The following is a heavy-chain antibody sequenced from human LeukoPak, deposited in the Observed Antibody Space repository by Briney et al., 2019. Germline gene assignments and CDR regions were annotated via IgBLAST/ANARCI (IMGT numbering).Heavy chain of an antibody. CDR3: ARDGMVRGVKDYYGMDV. J-gene: IGHJ6*02. V-gene: IGHV4-4*07. CDR2: IYTSGST. CDR1: GGSISSYY. Sequence: SETLSLTCTVSGGSISSYYWSWIRQPAGKGLEWIGRIYTSGSTNYNPSLKSRVTISVDTSKNQFSLKLSSVTAADTAVYYCARDGMVRGVKDYYGMDVWGQGTTVTVSS. D-gene: IGHD3-10*01.